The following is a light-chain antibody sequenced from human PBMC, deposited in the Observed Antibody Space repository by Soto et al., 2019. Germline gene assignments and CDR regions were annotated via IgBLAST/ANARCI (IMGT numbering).Light chain of an antibody. J-gene: IGKJ2*01. CDR2: GAS. Sequence: EIVLTQSPGTLSLSPGERATLSCRASQSVSSSYLAWYQQKPGQAPRLLIYGASSRATGIPDRFSGSGSGTYCTLTISRLEPEDFAVYYCQQYGSSLYTVGQGTKLEIK. CDR3: QQYGSSLYT. V-gene: IGKV3-20*01. CDR1: QSVSSSY.